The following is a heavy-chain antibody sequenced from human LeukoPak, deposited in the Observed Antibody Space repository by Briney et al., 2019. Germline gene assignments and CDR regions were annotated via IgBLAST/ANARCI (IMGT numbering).Heavy chain of an antibody. Sequence: SVKVSCKASGGTFSSYAISWVRQAPGQGLEWMGGIIPIFGTANYAQKFQGRVTITADESTSTAYMELSSLRSEDTAVYYCAREELLWSGEYPTLYFDYWGQGTLVTVSS. CDR3: AREELLWSGEYPTLYFDY. D-gene: IGHD3-10*01. J-gene: IGHJ4*02. V-gene: IGHV1-69*13. CDR1: GGTFSSYA. CDR2: IIPIFGTA.